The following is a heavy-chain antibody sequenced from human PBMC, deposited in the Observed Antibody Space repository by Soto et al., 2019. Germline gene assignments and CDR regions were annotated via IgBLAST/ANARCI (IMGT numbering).Heavy chain of an antibody. CDR1: GFTFSKYN. V-gene: IGHV3-33*01. D-gene: IGHD2-21*01. Sequence: GGSLRLSCVASGFTFSKYNMHWVRQAPGKGLEWVAIIWFDGSKQYYADPVQGRFTISRDNSRNTLYLQMNGLRAEDTAVYHCARDLYSTYPSDAFNVRGQGTSVTVSS. J-gene: IGHJ3*01. CDR3: ARDLYSTYPSDAFNV. CDR2: IWFDGSKQ.